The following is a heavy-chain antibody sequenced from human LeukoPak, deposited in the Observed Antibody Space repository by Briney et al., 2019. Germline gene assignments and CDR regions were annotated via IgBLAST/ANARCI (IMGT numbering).Heavy chain of an antibody. CDR1: GFTFSSYF. J-gene: IGHJ3*02. D-gene: IGHD2-21*01. CDR2: IASDGSRT. CDR3: ARERQDTILHSGAFDI. V-gene: IGHV3-30-3*01. Sequence: GRSLRLSCAASGFTFSSYFMHWVRQAPGKGLEWVADIASDGSRTFYVESVKGRFTISRDNSKNTLYLQMNSLRAEDTAVYFCARERQDTILHSGAFDIWGQGTMVTVSS.